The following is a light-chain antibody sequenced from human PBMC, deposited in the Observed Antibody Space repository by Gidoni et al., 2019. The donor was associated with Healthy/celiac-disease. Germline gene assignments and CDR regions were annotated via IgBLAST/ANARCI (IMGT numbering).Light chain of an antibody. J-gene: IGKJ3*01. Sequence: IVLTQSPATLSLSPAERATRSCSASQSVSSYLAWYQQTPSQAPRLLNYAASNRATGTPARFSGSGSGTDFTLTISSLAPEDFAVYYCQQRSDWPTFGPGTKVDIK. CDR2: AAS. CDR3: QQRSDWPT. V-gene: IGKV3-11*01. CDR1: QSVSSY.